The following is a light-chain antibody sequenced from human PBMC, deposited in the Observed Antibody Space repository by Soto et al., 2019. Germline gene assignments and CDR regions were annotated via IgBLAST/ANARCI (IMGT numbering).Light chain of an antibody. CDR1: QDISTY. J-gene: IGKJ5*01. Sequence: DIQMTQSPSSLSASVGDRVTITCQASQDISTYLNWYQQKPGKAPKLLIYDASNLETGVPSRFSGGGSGTDFTFTISSLQAEDIATYYCQQYENLPITFGQGTRLEIK. V-gene: IGKV1-33*01. CDR3: QQYENLPIT. CDR2: DAS.